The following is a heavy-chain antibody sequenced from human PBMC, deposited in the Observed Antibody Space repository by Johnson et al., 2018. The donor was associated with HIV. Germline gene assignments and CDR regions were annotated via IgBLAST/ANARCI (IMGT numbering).Heavy chain of an antibody. CDR3: ARGRERGMFDI. J-gene: IGHJ3*02. CDR1: GFTFSNAW. D-gene: IGHD5-24*01. Sequence: EVQLVESGGGLVQPGGSLRLSCAASGFTFSNAWMNWVRQAPGKGLEWVGRIKSKTDGGTIDYAAPVKDRLTISRDNSKNTLYLQMNSLRAEDTAVYYCARGRERGMFDIWGQGTMVTVSS. CDR2: IKSKTDGGTI. V-gene: IGHV3-15*01.